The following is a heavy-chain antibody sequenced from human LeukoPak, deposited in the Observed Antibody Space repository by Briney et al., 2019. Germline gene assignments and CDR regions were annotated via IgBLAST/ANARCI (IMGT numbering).Heavy chain of an antibody. J-gene: IGHJ4*02. Sequence: ASVKVSCKASRGTFPNYDISWVRQAPGQWLEWMGGFEPEDGEPIFAQTFQGRLSMTEDTSTDTAHMELSSLTVEDTAVYYCATADKWEPLDYWGQGTLVTVSS. V-gene: IGHV1-24*01. CDR3: ATADKWEPLDY. CDR2: FEPEDGEP. D-gene: IGHD1-26*01. CDR1: RGTFPNYD.